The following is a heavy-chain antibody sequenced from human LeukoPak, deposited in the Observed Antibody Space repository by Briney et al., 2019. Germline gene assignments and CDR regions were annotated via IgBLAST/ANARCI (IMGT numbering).Heavy chain of an antibody. V-gene: IGHV4-4*02. D-gene: IGHD3-22*01. J-gene: IGHJ1*01. CDR3: ARLGLYDSSGYYYV. CDR2: IFHDGTT. Sequence: WVRQPPGKGLEWIGDIFHDGTTNFNPSLKSRLTISTDKSKNQFSLKLSSVTAADTAVYYCARLGLYDSSGYYYVWGQGTLVTVSS.